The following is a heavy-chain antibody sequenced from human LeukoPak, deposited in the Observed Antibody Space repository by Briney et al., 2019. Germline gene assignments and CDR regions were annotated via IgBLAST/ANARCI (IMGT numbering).Heavy chain of an antibody. CDR3: ARDRGDYGDSFDAFDI. CDR2: IWYDGSNK. Sequence: GGSLRFSCAASGLTFRSCGMHWVRQAPGKGLEWVAVIWYDGSNKYYADSVKGRFTISRDNSKNTLYLQMNSLRAEDTAVYYCARDRGDYGDSFDAFDIWGQGTMVTVSS. J-gene: IGHJ3*02. V-gene: IGHV3-33*01. D-gene: IGHD4-17*01. CDR1: GLTFRSCG.